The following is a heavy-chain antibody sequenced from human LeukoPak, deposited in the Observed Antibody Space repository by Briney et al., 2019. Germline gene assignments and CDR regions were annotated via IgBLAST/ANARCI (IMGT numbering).Heavy chain of an antibody. D-gene: IGHD6-13*01. V-gene: IGHV4-4*07. CDR2: IYTSGST. Sequence: SETLSLTCTVSGGSISSYYWSWIRQPPGKGLEWIGRIYTSGSTNYNPSLKSRVTMSVDTSKNQLSLKLSSVTAADTAVYYCARDRSTSSWSPFDYWGQGTLVTVSS. CDR1: GGSISSYY. J-gene: IGHJ4*02. CDR3: ARDRSTSSWSPFDY.